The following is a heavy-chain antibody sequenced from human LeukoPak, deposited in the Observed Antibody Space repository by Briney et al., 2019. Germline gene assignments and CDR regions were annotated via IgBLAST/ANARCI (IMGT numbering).Heavy chain of an antibody. D-gene: IGHD3-10*01. CDR2: IIPIFGTA. CDR3: ATGGPYGSGSYSGSVP. CDR1: GGTFSSYA. V-gene: IGHV1-69*06. J-gene: IGHJ5*02. Sequence: SVKVSCKASGGTFSSYAISWVRQAPGQGLEWMGGIIPIFGTANYAQKFQGRVTMTEDTSTDTAYMELSSLRSEDTAVYYCATGGPYGSGSYSGSVPWGQGTLVTVSS.